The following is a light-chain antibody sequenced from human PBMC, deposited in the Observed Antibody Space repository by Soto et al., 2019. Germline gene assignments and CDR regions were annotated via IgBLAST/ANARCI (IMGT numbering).Light chain of an antibody. CDR2: GNS. V-gene: IGLV1-40*01. CDR1: SSNIGATYD. J-gene: IGLJ1*01. Sequence: QSVLTQPPSVSGAPAQRVTNSCTGSSSNIGATYDVQWYQQLPGTAPKLLIYGNSNRPSGVPDRFSGSKSGTSASLAITGLQADDEADYYCQSYDSSLSAHYVFGTGTKVTVL. CDR3: QSYDSSLSAHYV.